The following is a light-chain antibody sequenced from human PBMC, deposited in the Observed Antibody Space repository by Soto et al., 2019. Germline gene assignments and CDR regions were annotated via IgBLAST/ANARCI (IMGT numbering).Light chain of an antibody. CDR1: QSVSIK. Sequence: VVLTQAPATLSVSPRKRATLSCRASQSVSIKLAWYQHKSGLAPRLLIYDTSTRATGIPARFSGSGSGTEFTLTISSLQSEDVAVYYCQQYNKWLPITFCQGTLLEVK. V-gene: IGKV3-15*01. J-gene: IGKJ5*01. CDR3: QQYNKWLPIT. CDR2: DTS.